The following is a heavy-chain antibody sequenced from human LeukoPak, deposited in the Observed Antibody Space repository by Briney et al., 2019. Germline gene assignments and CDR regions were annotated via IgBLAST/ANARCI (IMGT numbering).Heavy chain of an antibody. J-gene: IGHJ4*02. CDR1: GDSISSNYY. V-gene: IGHV4-38-2*02. D-gene: IGHD2-15*01. CDR2: IYHFGTA. Sequence: SETLSLTCTVSGDSISSNYYWSWIRQPPGKGLEWIGSIYHFGTAYYNPSLRSRVTMSPDTSKNQFSLNVSSVTAADTAVYYCARVIVTSLRYYFDSWGQGALVTVSS. CDR3: ARVIVTSLRYYFDS.